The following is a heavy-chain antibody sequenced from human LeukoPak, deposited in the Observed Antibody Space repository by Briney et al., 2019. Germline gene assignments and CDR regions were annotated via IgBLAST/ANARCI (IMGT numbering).Heavy chain of an antibody. CDR1: GFTFSSYA. Sequence: GGSLRLSCAASGFTFSSYAMHWVRQAPGKGLEWVAVISYDGSNKYYADSVKGRFTISRDNSKNTLYLQMNSLRAEDTAVYYCAKTQYSSSSGQNWFDPWGQGTLVTVSS. V-gene: IGHV3-30-3*02. J-gene: IGHJ5*02. D-gene: IGHD6-6*01. CDR3: AKTQYSSSSGQNWFDP. CDR2: ISYDGSNK.